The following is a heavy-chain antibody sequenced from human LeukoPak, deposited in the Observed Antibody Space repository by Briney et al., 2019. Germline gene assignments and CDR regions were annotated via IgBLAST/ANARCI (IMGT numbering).Heavy chain of an antibody. Sequence: GGSLRLSCAASGFTLSRYAMIWVRQAPEKGLEWVSAITGNGRSTYYADSVKGRFTISRDNSKNTLYLQMNSLGPEDTAVYYCAKSQVGGYSSSPEDYWGQGTLVTVSS. CDR2: ITGNGRST. J-gene: IGHJ4*02. CDR3: AKSQVGGYSSSPEDY. D-gene: IGHD6-13*01. V-gene: IGHV3-23*01. CDR1: GFTLSRYA.